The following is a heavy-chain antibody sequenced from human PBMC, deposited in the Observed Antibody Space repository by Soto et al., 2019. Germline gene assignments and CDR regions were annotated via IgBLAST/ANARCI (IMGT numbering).Heavy chain of an antibody. V-gene: IGHV2-70*01. J-gene: IGHJ6*02. CDR1: GFSLSTSGMC. D-gene: IGHD4-17*01. CDR2: IDWDDDK. Sequence: SGPTLVNPTQTLTLTCTFSGFSLSTSGMCVSWIRQPPGKALEWLALIDWDDDKYYSTSLKTRLTISKDTSKNQVVLTMTNMDPVDTATYYCARSPSYGDYYYYGMDVWGQGTTVTVSS. CDR3: ARSPSYGDYYYYGMDV.